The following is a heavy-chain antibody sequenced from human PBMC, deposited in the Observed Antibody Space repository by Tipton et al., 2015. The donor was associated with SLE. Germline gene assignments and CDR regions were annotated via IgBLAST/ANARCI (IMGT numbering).Heavy chain of an antibody. J-gene: IGHJ4*02. D-gene: IGHD6-13*01. CDR1: GGSILSSTSF. V-gene: IGHV4-39*01. CDR3: ARHRMMDSSSWAYYLDY. Sequence: TLSLTCTVSGGSILSSTSFWDWIRQPPGKGLEWIGSIYYRGGTHYNPSLKSRVAMSIDTSKNQFSLKLRSVTAADTAVYYCARHRMMDSSSWAYYLDYWGQGTLVTVSS. CDR2: IYYRGGT.